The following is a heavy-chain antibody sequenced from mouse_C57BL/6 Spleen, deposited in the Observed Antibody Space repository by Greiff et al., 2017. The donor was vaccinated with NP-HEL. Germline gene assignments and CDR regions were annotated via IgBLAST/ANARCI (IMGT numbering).Heavy chain of an antibody. D-gene: IGHD2-3*01. Sequence: EVHLVESGPGLVKPSQSLSLTCSVTGYSITSGYYWNWIRQFPGNKLEWMGYISYDGSNNYNPSLKNRISITPDTSKNPFFMQFHSLPTEDAATYDCAGIYDGYPAWFAYWGQGTLVTVSA. CDR3: AGIYDGYPAWFAY. CDR2: ISYDGSN. V-gene: IGHV3-6*01. J-gene: IGHJ3*01. CDR1: GYSITSGYY.